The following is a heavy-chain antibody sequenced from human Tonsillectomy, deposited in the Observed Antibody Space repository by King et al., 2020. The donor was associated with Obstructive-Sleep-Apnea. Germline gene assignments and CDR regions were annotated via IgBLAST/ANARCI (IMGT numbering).Heavy chain of an antibody. CDR2: ITNSDTAI. J-gene: IGHJ4*03. D-gene: IGHD1-26*01. CDR1: GFIFSDYY. Sequence: VQLVESGGDLVKPGRSLRLSCAASGFIFSDYYMSWIRQAPGKGLEWVSYITNSDSAWHITNSDTAIYYADSVKGRFTISRDNAGNSLYLQMNSLRADDTAVYFCARGAYGVGATGPGYFDFWGQGTLVTVSS. V-gene: IGHV3-11*01. CDR3: ARGAYGVGATGPGYFDF.